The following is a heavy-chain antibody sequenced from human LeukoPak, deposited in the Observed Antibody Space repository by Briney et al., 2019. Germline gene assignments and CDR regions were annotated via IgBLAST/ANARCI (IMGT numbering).Heavy chain of an antibody. J-gene: IGHJ4*02. CDR3: ARAPPMVRGVMGAFDY. Sequence: SETLSLTCTVSGYSISSGYYWGWIRQPPGKGLEWIGSIYHSGSTYYNPSLKSRVTISVDTSKNQFSLKLSSVTAADTAVYYCARAPPMVRGVMGAFDYWGQGTLVTVSS. V-gene: IGHV4-38-2*02. CDR2: IYHSGST. CDR1: GYSISSGYY. D-gene: IGHD3-10*01.